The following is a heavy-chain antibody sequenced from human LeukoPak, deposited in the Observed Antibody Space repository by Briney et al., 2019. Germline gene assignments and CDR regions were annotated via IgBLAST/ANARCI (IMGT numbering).Heavy chain of an antibody. D-gene: IGHD1-1*01. CDR1: GFTFSSYA. Sequence: PGRSLRLSCAASGFTFSSYAMHWVRQAPGKGLEWVAVISYDGSNKYYADFVKGRFTISRDNSKKTLYMKMNSLRAEDTAVYYCARDRNQLERLISVFFDYWGQGTLVTVSS. CDR3: ARDRNQLERLISVFFDY. V-gene: IGHV3-30-3*01. J-gene: IGHJ4*02. CDR2: ISYDGSNK.